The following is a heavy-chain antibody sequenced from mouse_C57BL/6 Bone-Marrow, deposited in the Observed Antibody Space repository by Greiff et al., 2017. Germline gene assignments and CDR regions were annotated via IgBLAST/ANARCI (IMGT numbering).Heavy chain of an antibody. CDR3: AREGERGAMDY. V-gene: IGHV1-76*01. Sequence: QVQLQQSGAELVRPGASVNLSCRASGYSFTDYYVNWVKQRPGQGLEWIARIYPGSGNPCYSENFKGKATLTAEKSSSTAYMHLSSLTSEDSTVYFCAREGERGAMDYWGQGTSVTVSS. CDR1: GYSFTDYY. CDR2: IYPGSGNP. J-gene: IGHJ4*01.